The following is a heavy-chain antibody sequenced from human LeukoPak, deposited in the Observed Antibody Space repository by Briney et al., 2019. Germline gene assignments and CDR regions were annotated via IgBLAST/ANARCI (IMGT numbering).Heavy chain of an antibody. Sequence: SETLSLTCTVSGGSVTTSTYYWGWIRQPPGKGLEWIGTIKNSGITHYNPSLKSRLTMSVDTSKNQFSLKLNSVTAADTAVYYCATRRSGSYSEYWGQGILVTVSS. CDR2: IKNSGIT. D-gene: IGHD1-26*01. CDR3: ATRRSGSYSEY. J-gene: IGHJ4*02. V-gene: IGHV4-39*01. CDR1: GGSVTTSTYY.